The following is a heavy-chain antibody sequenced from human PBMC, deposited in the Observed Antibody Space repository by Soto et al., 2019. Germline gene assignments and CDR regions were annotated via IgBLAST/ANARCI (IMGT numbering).Heavy chain of an antibody. CDR2: IYYSGST. V-gene: IGHV4-31*03. CDR3: ARGAYCSGGSCYNANYYYYGMDV. D-gene: IGHD2-15*01. CDR1: GGSISSGGYY. Sequence: QVQLQESSPGLVKPSQTLSLTCTVSGGSISSGGYYWSWIRQHPGKGLEWIGYIYYSGSTYYNPSLKSRVTISVDTSKNQFSLKLSSVTAADTAVYYCARGAYCSGGSCYNANYYYYGMDVWGQGTTVTVSS. J-gene: IGHJ6*02.